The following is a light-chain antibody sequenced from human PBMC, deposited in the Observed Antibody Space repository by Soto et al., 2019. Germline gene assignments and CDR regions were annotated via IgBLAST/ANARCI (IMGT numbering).Light chain of an antibody. CDR2: DVS. CDR1: SSDVGSHDL. Sequence: QSVLTQPASVSGSPGQSIAISCTGTSSDVGSHDLVSWYQQQSGKVPKLIIYDVSSRPSGVSNRFSGSKSGNTASLTISGPQAEDEADYYCSSFTSTTTYGFGTGTKVTVL. CDR3: SSFTSTTTYG. V-gene: IGLV2-14*02. J-gene: IGLJ1*01.